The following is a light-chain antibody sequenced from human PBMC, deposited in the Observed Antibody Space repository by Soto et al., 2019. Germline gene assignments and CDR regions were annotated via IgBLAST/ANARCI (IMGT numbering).Light chain of an antibody. CDR3: QQYNSWLWT. CDR1: QSVSSK. Sequence: EIGMKQSPATLSVSPGEGATLSCRASQSVSSKLAWYQQKPGQAPRLLIYGASTRATGIPARFSGSGSGTDFTLIISSLQSEDSAVYYCQQYNSWLWTFGQGTK. V-gene: IGKV3-15*01. J-gene: IGKJ1*01. CDR2: GAS.